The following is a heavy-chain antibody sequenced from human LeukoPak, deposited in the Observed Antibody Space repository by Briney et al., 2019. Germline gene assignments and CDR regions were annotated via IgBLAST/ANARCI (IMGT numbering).Heavy chain of an antibody. D-gene: IGHD5-18*01. CDR3: AKQVGYTYGYIDY. Sequence: GVSLRLSCAASGFIFSSYAMSWVRQAPGKGLEWVSVISGSGGSTYYADSVKGRFTISRDNSENTLYLQMNSLRAEDTAVYYCAKQVGYTYGYIDYWGQGTLVTVSS. V-gene: IGHV3-23*01. CDR2: ISGSGGST. CDR1: GFIFSSYA. J-gene: IGHJ4*02.